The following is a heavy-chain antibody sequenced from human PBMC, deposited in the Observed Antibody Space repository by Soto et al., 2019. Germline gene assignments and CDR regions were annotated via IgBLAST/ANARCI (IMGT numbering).Heavy chain of an antibody. CDR2: ISGSGGST. V-gene: IGHV3-23*01. CDR1: GFTFSSYA. J-gene: IGHJ4*02. CDR3: ASSQRPPISPQDY. Sequence: EVQLLESGGGLVQPGGSLRLSCAASGFTFSSYAMSWVRQAPGKGLEWVSAISGSGGSTYYADSVKGRFTISRDNSKNTLYLQMNSLRAEDTAVYYCASSQRPPISPQDYWGQGTLVTVSS. D-gene: IGHD3-3*02.